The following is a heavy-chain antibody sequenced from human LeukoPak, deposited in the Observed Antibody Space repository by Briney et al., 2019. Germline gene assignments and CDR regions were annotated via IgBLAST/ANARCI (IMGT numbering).Heavy chain of an antibody. CDR2: IYTSGST. CDR1: GGSISSGSYF. J-gene: IGHJ4*02. CDR3: TRGSDFGVVIGVEY. V-gene: IGHV4-61*02. D-gene: IGHD3-3*01. Sequence: PSQTLSLTCTVSGGSISSGSYFWSWIRQPAGKGLEWIGRIYTSGSTNYNPSLKSRVTISVDTSKNQFSLKLSSVTAADTAVYYCTRGSDFGVVIGVEYWGQGTLVTVSS.